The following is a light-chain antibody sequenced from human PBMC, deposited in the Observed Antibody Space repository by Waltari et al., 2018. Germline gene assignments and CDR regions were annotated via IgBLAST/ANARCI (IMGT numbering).Light chain of an antibody. CDR2: SNS. CDR3: ASWDDTLNGYV. J-gene: IGLJ1*01. Sequence: QSVLTQPPSASGTPGQRVTISCSGSSSNLGSNPVNWYQQLPGTAPKLLIHSNSQRPSGVPARISGSKSGTSASLAISGLQSEDEAQYFCASWDDTLNGYVFGIGTKVTVL. V-gene: IGLV1-44*01. CDR1: SSNLGSNP.